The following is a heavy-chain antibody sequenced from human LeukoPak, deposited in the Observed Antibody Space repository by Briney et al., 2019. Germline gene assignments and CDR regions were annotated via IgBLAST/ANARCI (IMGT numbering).Heavy chain of an antibody. J-gene: IGHJ6*02. CDR3: ARSDKMDV. CDR1: GYTFTSYH. Sequence: ASEKVSCKASGYTFTSYHIHWVRQVPGQGLEWMGVINPSEGSTDYAKKFQDRVSLTRDTSTSTVYMDLSRLRCEDTAVYYCARSDKMDVWGQGTTVTVSS. CDR2: INPSEGST. V-gene: IGHV1-46*01.